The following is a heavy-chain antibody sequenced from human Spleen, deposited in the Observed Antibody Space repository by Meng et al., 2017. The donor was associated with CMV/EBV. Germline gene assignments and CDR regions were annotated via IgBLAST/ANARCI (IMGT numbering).Heavy chain of an antibody. D-gene: IGHD3-3*01. Sequence: SETLSLTCTVSGGSISSSSYYWGWIRQPPGKGLEGIGSIYYSGSTYYNPSLKSRVTISVDTSKNQFSLKLSSVTAADTAVYYCARYYDFWSGYQSEGMDVWGQGTTVTVSS. CDR3: ARYYDFWSGYQSEGMDV. CDR2: IYYSGST. V-gene: IGHV4-39*07. CDR1: GGSISSSSYY. J-gene: IGHJ6*02.